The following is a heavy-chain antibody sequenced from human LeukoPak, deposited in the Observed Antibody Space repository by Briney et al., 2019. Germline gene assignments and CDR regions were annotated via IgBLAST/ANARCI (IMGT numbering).Heavy chain of an antibody. J-gene: IGHJ5*02. V-gene: IGHV4-61*02. CDR3: ARDTSSGYYYDSGGLNWFDP. D-gene: IGHD3-22*01. CDR1: GGSISSGSYY. CDR2: IYTSGST. Sequence: SQTLSLTCTVSGGSISSGSYYWSWIRQPAGKGLEWIGRIYTSGSTNYNPSLKSRVTISVDTSKNQFSLKLSSVTAADTAVYYCARDTSSGYYYDSGGLNWFDPWGQGTLVTVSS.